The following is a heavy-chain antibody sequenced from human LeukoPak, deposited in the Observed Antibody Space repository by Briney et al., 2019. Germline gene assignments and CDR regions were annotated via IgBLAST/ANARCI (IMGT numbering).Heavy chain of an antibody. Sequence: SQTLSLTCTVSGGSISSGGYYWSWIRKPPGKALEWIAYIDYRGSTTYNPSLRSRVTISVDTSRNQFSLKLYSVTAADTAVYYCARSRSGYSYDHAAFEIWGQGTMVTVSS. J-gene: IGHJ3*02. CDR2: IDYRGST. D-gene: IGHD5-18*01. CDR3: ARSRSGYSYDHAAFEI. V-gene: IGHV4-61*08. CDR1: GGSISSGGYY.